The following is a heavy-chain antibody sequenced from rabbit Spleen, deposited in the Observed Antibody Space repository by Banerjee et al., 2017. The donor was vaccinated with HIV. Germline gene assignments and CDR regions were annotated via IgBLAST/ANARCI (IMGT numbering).Heavy chain of an antibody. CDR3: ARDAGTSFSTYGMDL. CDR1: GFSFSNKAV. D-gene: IGHD8-1*01. Sequence: QEQLVESGGGLVRPEGSLKLSCTASGFSFSNKAVMCWVRQAPGKGLQWIACINAVTGKTVYATWAKGRFTISKTSSTTVTLQMASLTAADTADYFCARDAGTSFSTYGMDLWGQGTLVTVS. V-gene: IGHV1S45*01. CDR2: INAVTGKT. J-gene: IGHJ6*01.